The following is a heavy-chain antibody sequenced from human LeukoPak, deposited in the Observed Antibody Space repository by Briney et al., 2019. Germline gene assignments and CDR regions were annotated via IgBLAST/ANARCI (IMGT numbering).Heavy chain of an antibody. D-gene: IGHD3-16*01. CDR3: VRERRALGKDF. J-gene: IGHJ4*02. V-gene: IGHV1-46*01. CDR1: GYTFTNYY. Sequence: GASLKISCTASGYTFTNYYMNWVRQAPGQGLEWVGLINPNGSNTGYAHMFQGRFTVTTDTSTSSLYMELNSLRSEDTAVYYCVRERRALGKDFSGEGSLVTVSS. CDR2: INPNGSNT.